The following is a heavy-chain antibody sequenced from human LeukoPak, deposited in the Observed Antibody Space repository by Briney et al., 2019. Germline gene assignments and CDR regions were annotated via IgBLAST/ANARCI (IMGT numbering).Heavy chain of an antibody. CDR3: ARDSMVRGSITD. Sequence: PGGSLRLSCAASGFTFSSYSMNWVRQAPGKGLEWVSFIGSSSNYRYYADSVKGRFTISRDNAKNSLYLQMNSLRAEDTAVYYCARDSMVRGSITDWGQGTLVTVSS. J-gene: IGHJ4*02. D-gene: IGHD3-10*01. V-gene: IGHV3-21*01. CDR1: GFTFSSYS. CDR2: IGSSSNYR.